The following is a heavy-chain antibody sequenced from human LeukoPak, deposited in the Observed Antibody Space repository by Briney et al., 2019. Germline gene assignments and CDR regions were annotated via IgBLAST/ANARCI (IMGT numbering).Heavy chain of an antibody. CDR1: GYTFTGYY. D-gene: IGHD3-22*01. CDR3: ASAATYYYDSSGYPEFDI. J-gene: IGHJ3*02. V-gene: IGHV1-2*02. CDR2: INPNSGGT. Sequence: ASVKVSCKASGYTFTGYYMHWVRQAPGQGLEWMGWINPNSGGTNYAQKLQGRVTMTTDTSTSTAYMELRSLRSDDTAVYYCASAATYYYDSSGYPEFDIWGQGTMVTVSS.